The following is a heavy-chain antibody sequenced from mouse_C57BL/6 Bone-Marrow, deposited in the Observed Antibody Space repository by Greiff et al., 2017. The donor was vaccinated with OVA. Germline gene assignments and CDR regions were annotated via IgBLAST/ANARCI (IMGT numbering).Heavy chain of an antibody. V-gene: IGHV1-64*01. D-gene: IGHD3-2*02. CDR2: IHPNSGST. CDR1: GYTFTSYW. CDR3: ARVRLPYYFDY. J-gene: IGHJ2*01. Sequence: VQLQQPGAELVKPGASVKLSCKASGYTFTSYWMHWVKQRPGPGLAWIGIIHPNSGSTNYNEKFKSKATLTVDKSSSTAYMQLSSLTSEDSADYDYARVRLPYYFDYWGQGTTLTVSA.